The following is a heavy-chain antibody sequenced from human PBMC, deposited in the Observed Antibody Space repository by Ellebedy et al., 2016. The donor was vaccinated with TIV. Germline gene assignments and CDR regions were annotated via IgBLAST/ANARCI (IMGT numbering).Heavy chain of an antibody. CDR1: GFTFSNYY. CDR3: ARPDYIIGTDY. CDR2: IYSGGSI. V-gene: IGHV3-53*01. J-gene: IGHJ4*02. Sequence: GESLKISCAASGFTFSNYYMTWIRQAPGKGLEWVAIIYSGGSISYADSVKGRFTISRDNSKNTVYLQMNSLRAEDTAVYYCARPDYIIGTDYWGQGTLVSVSS. D-gene: IGHD1/OR15-1a*01.